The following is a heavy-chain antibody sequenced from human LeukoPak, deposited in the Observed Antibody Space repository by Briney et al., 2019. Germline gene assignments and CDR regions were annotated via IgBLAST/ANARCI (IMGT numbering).Heavy chain of an antibody. CDR3: ARATLGYCSSTSCYTGYFDY. Sequence: GGSLRLSCAASGFTFSSYWMSWVRQAPGRGLEWVANIKQDGSEKYYVDSVKGRFTISGDNAKNSLYLQMNSLRAEDTAVYYCARATLGYCSSTSCYTGYFDYWGQGTLVTVSS. CDR2: IKQDGSEK. V-gene: IGHV3-7*01. J-gene: IGHJ4*02. CDR1: GFTFSSYW. D-gene: IGHD2-2*02.